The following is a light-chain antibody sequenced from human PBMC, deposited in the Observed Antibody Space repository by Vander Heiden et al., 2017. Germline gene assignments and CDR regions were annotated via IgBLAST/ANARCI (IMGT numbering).Light chain of an antibody. J-gene: IGLJ3*02. V-gene: IGLV2-14*01. CDR2: EVS. CDR1: STSVGRYSH. Sequence: QSSLTQPPSVSGPPGQSTTLSFAGPSTSVGRYSHVSWYQQHPGKAPKLMIYEVSNRPSGISNRFSGSKAGNAASLTICGLQAEDEADYYCSYYTSSITWVFGAGTKLTVL. CDR3: SYYTSSITWV.